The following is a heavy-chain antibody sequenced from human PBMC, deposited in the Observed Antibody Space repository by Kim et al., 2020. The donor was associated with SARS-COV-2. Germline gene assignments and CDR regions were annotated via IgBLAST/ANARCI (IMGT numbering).Heavy chain of an antibody. Sequence: QKFQGRVTMTRDTSISTAYMELSRLRSDDTAVYYCAREQAIAAAGVDFDYWGQGTLVTVSS. V-gene: IGHV1-2*02. D-gene: IGHD6-13*01. J-gene: IGHJ4*02. CDR3: AREQAIAAAGVDFDY.